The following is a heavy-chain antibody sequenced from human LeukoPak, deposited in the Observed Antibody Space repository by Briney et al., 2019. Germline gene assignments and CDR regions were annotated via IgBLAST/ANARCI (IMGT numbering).Heavy chain of an antibody. CDR2: ISGSGGST. CDR3: ARVSIEEYSRYYFDY. D-gene: IGHD6-6*01. CDR1: GFTFSSYA. J-gene: IGHJ4*02. Sequence: GGSLRLSCAASGFTFSSYAMSWVRQAPGKGLEWVSAISGSGGSTYYADSVKGRFTISRDNSKNTLYLQMNSLRAEDTAVYYCARVSIEEYSRYYFDYWGQGTLVTVSS. V-gene: IGHV3-23*01.